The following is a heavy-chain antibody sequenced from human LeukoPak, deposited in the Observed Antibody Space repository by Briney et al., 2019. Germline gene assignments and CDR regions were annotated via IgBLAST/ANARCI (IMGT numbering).Heavy chain of an antibody. CDR1: GFPFSNSW. Sequence: GGSLRLSCVVSGFPFSNSWMYWVRQAPGKGLEGVANIKKDGSGISYVDSVKGRFIISRDNAMNSLYLQMNSQRVEDTAVYFCAGGNSIDVWGKGTAVTVSS. CDR2: IKKDGSGI. V-gene: IGHV3-7*03. D-gene: IGHD3-16*01. J-gene: IGHJ6*04. CDR3: AGGNSIDV.